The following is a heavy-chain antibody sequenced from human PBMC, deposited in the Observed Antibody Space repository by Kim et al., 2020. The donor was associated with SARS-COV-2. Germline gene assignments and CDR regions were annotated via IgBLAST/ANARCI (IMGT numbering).Heavy chain of an antibody. J-gene: IGHJ5*02. V-gene: IGHV3-23*01. CDR3: AKVGIVVPAATYNWFDP. CDR1: GFTFSSYA. CDR2: ISGSGGST. Sequence: GGSLRLSCAASGFTFSSYAMSWVRQAPGKGLEWVSAISGSGGSTYYADSVKGRFTISRDNSKNTLYLQMNSLRAEDTAVYYCAKVGIVVPAATYNWFDPWGQGTLVTVSS. D-gene: IGHD2-2*01.